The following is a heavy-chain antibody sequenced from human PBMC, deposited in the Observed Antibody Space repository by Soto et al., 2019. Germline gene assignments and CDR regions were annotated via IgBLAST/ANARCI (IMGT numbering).Heavy chain of an antibody. J-gene: IGHJ6*02. Sequence: PGASLKISCNPSGHNFTTYWIGCVRQLPGKGLEWMGIVYPGDSDTRYSPSFEGEVIISAEKSISSGYRQWSSLQASDTAMYYCARPSYDFWSGYPHYGLEVWCQETTVTVSS. D-gene: IGHD3-3*01. CDR1: GHNFTTYW. CDR2: VYPGDSDT. CDR3: ARPSYDFWSGYPHYGLEV. V-gene: IGHV5-51*01.